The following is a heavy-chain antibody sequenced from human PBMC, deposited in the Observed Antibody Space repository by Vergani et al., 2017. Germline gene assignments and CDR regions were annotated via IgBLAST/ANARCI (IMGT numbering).Heavy chain of an antibody. CDR2: IRYDGSNK. D-gene: IGHD3-9*01. CDR3: AKDLDDILTGPVDY. J-gene: IGHJ4*02. V-gene: IGHV3-30*02. Sequence: QVQLVESGGGVVQPGGSLRLSCAASGFTFSSYGMHWVRQAPGKGLEWVAFIRYDGSNKYYADSVKGRFTISRDNSKNTLYLQRNSLRAEDTAVYYCAKDLDDILTGPVDYWGQGTLVTVSS. CDR1: GFTFSSYG.